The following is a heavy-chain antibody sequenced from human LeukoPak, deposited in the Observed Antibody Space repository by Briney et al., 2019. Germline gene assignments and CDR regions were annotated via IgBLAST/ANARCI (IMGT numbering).Heavy chain of an antibody. CDR3: ARVNYDFWSGYYGPPDY. Sequence: ASVKVSFTASGYTFTSYAMNWVRQAPGQGLEWMGWINTNTGNPTYAQGFTGRFVFSLDTSVSTAYLQISSLKAEDTAVYYCARVNYDFWSGYYGPPDYWGQGTLVTVSS. V-gene: IGHV7-4-1*02. J-gene: IGHJ4*02. CDR2: INTNTGNP. CDR1: GYTFTSYA. D-gene: IGHD3-3*01.